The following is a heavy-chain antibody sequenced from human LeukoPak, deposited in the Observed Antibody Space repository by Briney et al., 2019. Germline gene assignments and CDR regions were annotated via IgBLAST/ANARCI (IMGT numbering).Heavy chain of an antibody. CDR2: ILYSGST. Sequence: PSETLSLTCTVSGGSISSYYWSWIRQPPGKGLEWIGYILYSGSTNYNPSLKSRVTISTDTSKNQFSLKLNSVTAADTAVYYCARGYDYGDYPFDYWGQGTLVTVSS. D-gene: IGHD4-17*01. V-gene: IGHV4-59*01. J-gene: IGHJ4*02. CDR1: GGSISSYY. CDR3: ARGYDYGDYPFDY.